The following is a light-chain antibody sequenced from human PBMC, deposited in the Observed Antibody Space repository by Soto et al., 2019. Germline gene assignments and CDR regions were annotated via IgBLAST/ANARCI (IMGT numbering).Light chain of an antibody. V-gene: IGKV3D-15*01. J-gene: IGKJ4*01. Sequence: EIVLTQSPGTLSLSPGERDTLSCRASQSVSTNLARYQQKPSQAPRLVIYDIFTRATGVPTRISVSVSGTEFTLTISSLQSDDFAVYYCQQYNSWPLTFGGGTKVDLK. CDR3: QQYNSWPLT. CDR2: DIF. CDR1: QSVSTN.